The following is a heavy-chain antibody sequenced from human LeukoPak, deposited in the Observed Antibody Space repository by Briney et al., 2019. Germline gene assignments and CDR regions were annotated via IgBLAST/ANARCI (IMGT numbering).Heavy chain of an antibody. D-gene: IGHD4/OR15-4a*01. J-gene: IGHJ5*01. CDR2: IWYDGSNK. Sequence: GGSLRLSCAASGFTFRSYNMHWVRQAPGKGLEWVAVIWYDGSNKYYADSVKGRFTISRDNSKNTLYLQMNSLRTDDTAVYYCARPDYGDHGDSWGQGTLVTVSS. CDR1: GFTFRSYN. V-gene: IGHV3-30-3*01. CDR3: ARPDYGDHGDS.